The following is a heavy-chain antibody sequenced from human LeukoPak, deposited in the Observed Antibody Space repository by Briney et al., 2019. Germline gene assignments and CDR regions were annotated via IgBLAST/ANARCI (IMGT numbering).Heavy chain of an antibody. CDR2: ISHDGTND. CDR3: VGSPTYYYMDV. D-gene: IGHD3-10*01. Sequence: PGGSLRLSCAASGSTFRNHAIHWVRQAPDKGLEWVTVISHDGTNDYYRDSVKGRFTISRDNSKNTVLLQMNSLSPDDTAVYYCVGSPTYYYMDVWGKGTTVTVSS. V-gene: IGHV3-30*04. CDR1: GSTFRNHA. J-gene: IGHJ6*03.